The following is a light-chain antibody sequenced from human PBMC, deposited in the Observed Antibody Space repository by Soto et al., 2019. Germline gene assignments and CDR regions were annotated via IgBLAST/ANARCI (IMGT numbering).Light chain of an antibody. J-gene: IGKJ1*01. CDR2: DTS. Sequence: ELVMTQSPATRSVSTGASVTLSCRASQSAISNLAWFQQTPGQAPRILIYDTSNRATGIPARVSGSGSGNDFTLTISSLETEECAVYYGQQRSDWPPTFGQGTKVDIK. CDR1: QSAISN. V-gene: IGKV3-11*01. CDR3: QQRSDWPPT.